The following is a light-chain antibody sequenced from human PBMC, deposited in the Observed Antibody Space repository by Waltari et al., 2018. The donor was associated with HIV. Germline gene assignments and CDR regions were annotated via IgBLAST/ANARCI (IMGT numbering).Light chain of an antibody. CDR1: STDSRIYQY. CDR2: DSN. CDR3: AWNRLGYPLI. Sequence: QHALTPPPSVSGFPGQPINICCAGISTDSRIYQYVSWYQQHPDSVPRLIIYDSNSRPSGVSVRFSGSRSGASASLTISGCQSGDEGYYYGAWNRLGYPLIFGGGAKLTVL. J-gene: IGLJ2*01. V-gene: IGLV2-14*03.